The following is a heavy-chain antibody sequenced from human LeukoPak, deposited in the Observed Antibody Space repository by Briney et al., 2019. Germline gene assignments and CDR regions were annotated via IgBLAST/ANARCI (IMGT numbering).Heavy chain of an antibody. J-gene: IGHJ4*02. CDR2: ISYDGSNK. V-gene: IGHV3-30*04. CDR1: GFTFSSYA. Sequence: GGSLRLSCAASGFTFSSYAVHWVRQAPGRGLEWVAVISYDGSNKYYADSVKGRFTISRDNSKNTLYLQMNSLRAEDTSVYYCATVRGGSGTYYNDYWGQGTLVTVSS. D-gene: IGHD3-10*01. CDR3: ATVRGGSGTYYNDY.